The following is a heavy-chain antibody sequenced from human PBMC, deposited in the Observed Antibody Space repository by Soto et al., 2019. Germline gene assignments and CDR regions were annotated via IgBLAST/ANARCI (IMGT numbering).Heavy chain of an antibody. D-gene: IGHD2-8*01. CDR1: GLTFSTYE. J-gene: IGHJ4*02. V-gene: IGHV3-48*03. CDR3: ARFGLRSSLHPSFDF. CDR2: ISSGGTTI. Sequence: GGSLRLSCAASGLTFSTYEMNWVRQAPGKGLEWVSCISSGGTTIYYADSVKGRFTFSRDNARNSLHLQMNSLRAEDTAVYYCARFGLRSSLHPSFDFWGQGILVTVSS.